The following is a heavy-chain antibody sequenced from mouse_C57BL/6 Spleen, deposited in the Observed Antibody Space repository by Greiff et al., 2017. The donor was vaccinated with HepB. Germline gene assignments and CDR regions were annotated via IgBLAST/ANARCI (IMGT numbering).Heavy chain of an antibody. J-gene: IGHJ3*01. Sequence: QVQLKESGAELARPGASVKLSCKASGYTFTSYGISWVKQRTGQGLEWIGEIYPRSGNTYYNEKFKGKATLTADKSSSTAYMGLRSLTSEDSAVYFCARAGDYYGSSYRFAYWGQGTLVTVSA. CDR3: ARAGDYYGSSYRFAY. D-gene: IGHD1-1*01. V-gene: IGHV1-81*01. CDR2: IYPRSGNT. CDR1: GYTFTSYG.